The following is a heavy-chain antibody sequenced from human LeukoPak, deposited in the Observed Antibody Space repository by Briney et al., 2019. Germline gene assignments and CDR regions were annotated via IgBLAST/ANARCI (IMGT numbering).Heavy chain of an antibody. J-gene: IGHJ4*02. D-gene: IGHD4-11*01. V-gene: IGHV1-69*10. CDR3: ARDRADYSNPVYFDY. Sequence: ASVKVSCKASGGTFSSYAISWVRQAPGQGLEWMGGIIPIFGIANYAQKFQGRVTITADKSTSTAYMELSSLRSEDTAVYYCARDRADYSNPVYFDYWGQGTLVTVSS. CDR1: GGTFSSYA. CDR2: IIPIFGIA.